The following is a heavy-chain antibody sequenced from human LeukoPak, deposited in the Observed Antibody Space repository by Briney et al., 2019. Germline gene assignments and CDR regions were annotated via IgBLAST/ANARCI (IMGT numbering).Heavy chain of an antibody. D-gene: IGHD1-7*01. CDR2: INPDGSQK. J-gene: IGHJ4*02. CDR1: GFTFSSYW. Sequence: GGSLRLSCGASGFTFSSYWLTWVRQAPGKGLEWVANINPDGSQKDYVDFVKGRFTIPRDNAKNSLYLQMNSLSAEDTAVYYCARHEDWNFPYWGQGTLVTVSS. V-gene: IGHV3-7*01. CDR3: ARHEDWNFPY.